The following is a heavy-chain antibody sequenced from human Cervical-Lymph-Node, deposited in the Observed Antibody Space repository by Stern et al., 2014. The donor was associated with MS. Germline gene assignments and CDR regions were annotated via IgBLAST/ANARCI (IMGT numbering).Heavy chain of an antibody. CDR2: ISYDGSNK. J-gene: IGHJ4*02. Sequence: VHLVESGGGVVQPGRSLRLSCAASGFTFSSYAMHWVRQAPGKGLEWVAVISYDGSNKYYADSVKGRFTISRDNSKNTLYLQMNSLRAEDTAVYYCARDGGDDFDYWGQGTLVTVSS. CDR1: GFTFSSYA. V-gene: IGHV3-30*01. CDR3: ARDGGDDFDY. D-gene: IGHD2-21*01.